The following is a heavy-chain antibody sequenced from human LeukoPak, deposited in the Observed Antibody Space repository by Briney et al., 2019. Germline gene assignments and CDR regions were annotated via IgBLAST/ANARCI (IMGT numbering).Heavy chain of an antibody. D-gene: IGHD6-13*01. CDR3: ARVWGSSWYFDY. V-gene: IGHV4-31*03. CDR1: GGSISSGYY. J-gene: IGHJ4*02. CDR2: IYYSGRT. Sequence: SETLSLTCTVSGGSISSGYYWSWIRQHPGKGLEWIGHIYYSGRTYYNPSLKSRITISIDSSKKQFSLRLGSVTAADTAVYYCARVWGSSWYFDYWGRGTLVTVSS.